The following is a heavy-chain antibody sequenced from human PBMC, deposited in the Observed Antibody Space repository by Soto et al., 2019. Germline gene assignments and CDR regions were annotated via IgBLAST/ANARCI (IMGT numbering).Heavy chain of an antibody. CDR3: ARRGSGSYYDD. CDR2: LSGSGGST. J-gene: IGHJ4*02. Sequence: EVQLLESGGGLVQPGGSLRLSCAASGFTFSSYAMRWVRQAPVKGLEWVSALSGSGGSTYYADSVKGRFTISRDNSKHALYLHMTSLRSEDTAVYYCARRGSGSYYDDWGQGTLVTVSS. V-gene: IGHV3-23*01. CDR1: GFTFSSYA. D-gene: IGHD1-26*01.